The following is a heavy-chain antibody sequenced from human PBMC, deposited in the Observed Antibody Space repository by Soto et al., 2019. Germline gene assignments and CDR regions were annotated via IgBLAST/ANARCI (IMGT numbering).Heavy chain of an antibody. CDR3: AKDRYLDHDSRGYLFDN. J-gene: IGHJ4*02. Sequence: EVQLLESGGDLIQPGGSLRLSCAASGFTFNIYAMTWVRQAPGKGLEWVSAISLYGDITYYADSVEGRFSISRDNSKNTLYLQMNSLRAEDTAVYYCAKDRYLDHDSRGYLFDNWGQGTLVTVSS. CDR2: ISLYGDIT. D-gene: IGHD3-22*01. V-gene: IGHV3-23*01. CDR1: GFTFNIYA.